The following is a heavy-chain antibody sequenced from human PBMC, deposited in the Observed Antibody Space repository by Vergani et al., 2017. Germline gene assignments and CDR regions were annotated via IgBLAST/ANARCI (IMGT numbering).Heavy chain of an antibody. D-gene: IGHD1-26*01. J-gene: IGHJ6*03. CDR3: AKHKELLVPKNYYYYYYMYV. V-gene: IGHV4-39*01. CDR1: GGSIRSTFYY. Sequence: QLQLQESDPGLVKPSETLSLTCTVSGGSIRSTFYYWGWIRQPPGQGLWWIGTIYYSGSTYYNPSLKSQVTISVDTSKNQFSLKLNSMTDSDTAGYYCAKHKELLVPKNYYYYYYMYVWVKGTTVTVSS. CDR2: IYYSGST.